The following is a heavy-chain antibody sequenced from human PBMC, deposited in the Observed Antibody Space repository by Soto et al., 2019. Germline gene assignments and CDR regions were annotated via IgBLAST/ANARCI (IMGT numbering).Heavy chain of an antibody. CDR3: AREGRGKKAGYNGLVSLGY. V-gene: IGHV1-69*06. Sequence: QVQLVQSGAEVKTPGSSLKVSCKVSVSRFSNYVISWVRQAPGHGLEWLGRIIPIFNSPKYAQNFQGRVTSTADKSTGTASLELSSLRSDDTDVYSCAREGRGKKAGYNGLVSLGYWGQGTLVTVSS. CDR2: IIPIFNSP. CDR1: VSRFSNYV. D-gene: IGHD2-2*02. J-gene: IGHJ4*02.